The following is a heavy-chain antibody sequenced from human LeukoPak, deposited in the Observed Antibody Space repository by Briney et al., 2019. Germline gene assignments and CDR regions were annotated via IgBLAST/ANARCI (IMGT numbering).Heavy chain of an antibody. Sequence: ASVKVSCKVSGYTLTELSMHWVRQAPGKGLEWMGGFDPEDGETIYAQKFQGRVTMTEDTSTDTAYMELSSLRSEDTAVYYCATLGGGWRGMDVWGQGTTVTVSS. CDR1: GYTLTELS. V-gene: IGHV1-24*01. D-gene: IGHD6-19*01. CDR2: FDPEDGET. CDR3: ATLGGGWRGMDV. J-gene: IGHJ6*02.